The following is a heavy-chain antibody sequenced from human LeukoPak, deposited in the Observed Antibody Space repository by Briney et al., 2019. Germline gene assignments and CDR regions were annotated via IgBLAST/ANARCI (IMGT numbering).Heavy chain of an antibody. V-gene: IGHV3-66*01. CDR1: GFTVSTNY. CDR2: IRSDGST. J-gene: IGHJ4*02. Sequence: GGSLRLSCAASGFTVSTNYMSWARQAPGKGLEWVSVIRSDGSTYYVDSVKGRFIISRDNSKNTLYLHMNSLRAEDTAVYYCATSDYVWGSYRPDYWGQGTLVTVSS. D-gene: IGHD3-16*02. CDR3: ATSDYVWGSYRPDY.